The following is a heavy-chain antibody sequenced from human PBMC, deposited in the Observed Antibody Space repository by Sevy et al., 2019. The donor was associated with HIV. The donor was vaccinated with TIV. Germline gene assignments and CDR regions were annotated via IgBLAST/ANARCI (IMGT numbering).Heavy chain of an antibody. CDR1: GFTFTSSA. D-gene: IGHD3-22*01. CDR2: IVVGSGNT. V-gene: IGHV1-58*02. J-gene: IGHJ6*02. CDR3: AADRLDYYYDSSVSSYGMDV. Sequence: ASVKVSCKASGFTFTSSAMQWVRQARGQRLEWIGWIVVGSGNTNYAQKFQERVTITRDMSTSTAYMELSSLRSEDTAVYYCAADRLDYYYDSSVSSYGMDVWGQGTTVTVSS.